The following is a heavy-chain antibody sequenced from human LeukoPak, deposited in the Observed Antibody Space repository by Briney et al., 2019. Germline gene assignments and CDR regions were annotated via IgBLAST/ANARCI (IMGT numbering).Heavy chain of an antibody. CDR3: ARDPGYCSGGSCGNFDY. Sequence: PSETLSLTCTVSGGSVSSASYYWSWIRQSPGKGLEWIGYIYYSGTTNYNASLKGRVTISMDTSKNQFSLNLTSVTAADTAVYYCARDPGYCSGGSCGNFDYWGQGTLVTVSS. J-gene: IGHJ4*02. CDR2: IYYSGTT. CDR1: GGSVSSASYY. V-gene: IGHV4-61*01. D-gene: IGHD2-15*01.